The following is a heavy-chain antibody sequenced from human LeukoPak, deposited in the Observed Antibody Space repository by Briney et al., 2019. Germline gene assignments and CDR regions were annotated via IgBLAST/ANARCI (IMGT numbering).Heavy chain of an antibody. CDR1: GYTFTSYA. CDR2: INPNSGGT. D-gene: IGHD6-6*01. Sequence: ASVKVSCKASGYTFTSYAMNWVRQAPGQGLEWMGWINPNSGGTNYAQKFQGRVTMTRDTSISTAYMELSRLRSDDTAVYYCARETSNSSSPTKRPRNWFDPWGQGTLVTVSS. V-gene: IGHV1-2*02. J-gene: IGHJ5*02. CDR3: ARETSNSSSPTKRPRNWFDP.